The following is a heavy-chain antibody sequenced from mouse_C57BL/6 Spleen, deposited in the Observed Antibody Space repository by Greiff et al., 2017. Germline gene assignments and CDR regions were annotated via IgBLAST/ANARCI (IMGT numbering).Heavy chain of an antibody. CDR2: IDPSDSYT. V-gene: IGHV1-69*01. CDR3: ARRLYYGYDFDD. Sequence: VQLQQPGAELVMPGASVKLSCKASGYTFTSYWMHWVKQRPGQGLEWIGEIDPSDSYTNYNQKFKGKSTLTVDKSSSTAYMQLSSLTSEDSAVYYCARRLYYGYDFDDWGQGTTLTVSS. CDR1: GYTFTSYW. J-gene: IGHJ2*01. D-gene: IGHD2-2*01.